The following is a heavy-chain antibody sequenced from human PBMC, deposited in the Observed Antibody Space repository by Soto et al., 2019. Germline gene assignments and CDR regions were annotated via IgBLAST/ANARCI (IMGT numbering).Heavy chain of an antibody. J-gene: IGHJ4*02. D-gene: IGHD6-13*01. CDR3: ARGGVSSCYLGY. CDR2: IKQDGSEK. Sequence: GGSLRLSCAASGFTFSRYWMSWVRQAPGKGLEWVTKIKQDGSEKYYLDSVKGRFTISRDNANNSLYLQMNSLRAEDTAVYYCARGGVSSCYLGYWGRGALVTVSS. CDR1: GFTFSRYW. V-gene: IGHV3-7*01.